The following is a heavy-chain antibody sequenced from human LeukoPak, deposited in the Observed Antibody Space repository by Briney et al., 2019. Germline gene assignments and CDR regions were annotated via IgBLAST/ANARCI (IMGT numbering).Heavy chain of an antibody. CDR2: INHSGST. Sequence: TSETLSLTCAVYGGSFSGYYWSWIRQPPGKGLEWIGEINHSGSTNYNPSLKSRVTISVDTSKNQFSLRLSSVTAADTAVYYCARGVAWGYYYDSSGYPGDAFDIWGQGTMVTVSS. CDR3: ARGVAWGYYYDSSGYPGDAFDI. V-gene: IGHV4-34*01. D-gene: IGHD3-22*01. J-gene: IGHJ3*02. CDR1: GGSFSGYY.